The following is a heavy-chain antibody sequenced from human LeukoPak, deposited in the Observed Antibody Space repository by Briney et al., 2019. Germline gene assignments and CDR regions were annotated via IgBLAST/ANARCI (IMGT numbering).Heavy chain of an antibody. V-gene: IGHV3-21*01. CDR2: ISSSSSYI. Sequence: PGGSLRLSCAASGFTFSSYSMNWVRQAPGKGLEWVSSISSSSSYIYYADSVKGRFTISRDNAKNSLYLQMNSLRAEDTAVYYCAREPVDTAMVDYYYYMDVWGKGTTVTVSS. CDR3: AREPVDTAMVDYYYYMDV. D-gene: IGHD5-18*01. CDR1: GFTFSSYS. J-gene: IGHJ6*03.